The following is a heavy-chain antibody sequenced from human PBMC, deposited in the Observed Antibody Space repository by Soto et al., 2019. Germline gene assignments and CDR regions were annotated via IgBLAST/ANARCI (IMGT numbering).Heavy chain of an antibody. CDR2: ISYDGSNK. Sequence: TGGSLRLCCAASGFTFSSYGMHGVRQAPGKGLEWVSVISYDGSNKYYADSVKGRFTISRDNSKNTLYLQMNSLRAEDTAVYYCAKDLVGASSFDYWGQGTLVTVSS. D-gene: IGHD1-26*01. CDR1: GFTFSSYG. J-gene: IGHJ4*02. V-gene: IGHV3-30*18. CDR3: AKDLVGASSFDY.